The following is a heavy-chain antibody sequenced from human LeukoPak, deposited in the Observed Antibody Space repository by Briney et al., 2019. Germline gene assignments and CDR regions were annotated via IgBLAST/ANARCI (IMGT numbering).Heavy chain of an antibody. V-gene: IGHV4-34*01. Sequence: SETLSLTCAVYGGSFSGYYWSWIRQPPGKGLEWIGEINHSGSTNYNPSLKSRVTISVDTSKNQFSLKLSSVTAADTAVYYCARRYSYGLDYWGQGSLVTVSS. CDR1: GGSFSGYY. D-gene: IGHD5-18*01. J-gene: IGHJ4*02. CDR2: INHSGST. CDR3: ARRYSYGLDY.